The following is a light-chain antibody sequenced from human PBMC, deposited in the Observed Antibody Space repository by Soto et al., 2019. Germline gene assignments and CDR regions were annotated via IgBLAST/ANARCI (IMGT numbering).Light chain of an antibody. J-gene: IGKJ1*01. Sequence: EIVLTQSPGTLSLSPGERATLSCRASQSVSGSYLAWYQQKPGQAPRPLIYGASSKATGIPDRFSGSGSGTDFTLTISRLEPEDFAVYYCHQYGSSPQTFGQGTKVEMK. CDR1: QSVSGSY. CDR2: GAS. V-gene: IGKV3-20*01. CDR3: HQYGSSPQT.